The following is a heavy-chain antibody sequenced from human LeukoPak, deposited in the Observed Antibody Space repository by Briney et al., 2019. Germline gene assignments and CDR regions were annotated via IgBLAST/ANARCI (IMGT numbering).Heavy chain of an antibody. Sequence: GASVKVSCKASGGTFSSYAISWVRQAPGQGLEWMGGIIPIFGTANYAQKFQGRVTITADESTSTAYMELSSLRSDDTAVYYCAFEYSSSVNWFDPWGQGTLVTVSS. D-gene: IGHD6-6*01. CDR1: GGTFSSYA. CDR3: AFEYSSSVNWFDP. CDR2: IIPIFGTA. J-gene: IGHJ5*02. V-gene: IGHV1-69*13.